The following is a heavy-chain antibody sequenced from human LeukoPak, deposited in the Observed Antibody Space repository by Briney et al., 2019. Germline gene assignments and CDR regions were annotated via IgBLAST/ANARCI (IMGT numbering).Heavy chain of an antibody. V-gene: IGHV1-2*02. J-gene: IGHJ4*02. D-gene: IGHD2-2*01. CDR1: GYTFTGYY. CDR3: ARDVVYCSSTSCYDSPGGGDY. Sequence: ASVKVSCKASGYTFTGYYMHWVRQAPGQGLEWMGWINPNSGGTNYAQKFQGRVTMTRDTSISTAYMELSRLRSDDTAVYYCARDVVYCSSTSCYDSPGGGDYWGQGTLVTVSS. CDR2: INPNSGGT.